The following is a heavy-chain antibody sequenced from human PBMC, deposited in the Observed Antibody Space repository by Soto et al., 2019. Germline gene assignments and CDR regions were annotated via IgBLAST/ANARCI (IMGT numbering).Heavy chain of an antibody. J-gene: IGHJ3*02. CDR3: ARSTIVVVPAAHRGAFDI. CDR2: ISSNGGST. V-gene: IGHV3-64*01. CDR1: GFPFSSYA. D-gene: IGHD2-2*01. Sequence: GGSLRLSCAASGFPFSSYAMHWVRQAPGKGLEYVSAISSNGGSTYYANSVKGRFTISRDNSKNTLYLQMGSLRAEDMAVYYCARSTIVVVPAAHRGAFDIWGQGTMVTVSS.